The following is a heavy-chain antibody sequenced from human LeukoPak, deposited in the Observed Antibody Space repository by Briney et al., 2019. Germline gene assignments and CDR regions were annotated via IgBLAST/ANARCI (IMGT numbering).Heavy chain of an antibody. D-gene: IGHD1-26*01. CDR2: IYSGGST. V-gene: IGHV3-66*01. Sequence: GRSLRLSCAASGFTVSSNYMYWVRQAPGKGLEWVSVIYSGGSTYYADSVKGRFTISRDNAKNTLYLQMNSLRAEDTAMYYCARSVTGRYGFFDYWGQGTLVTVSS. CDR1: GFTVSSNY. J-gene: IGHJ4*02. CDR3: ARSVTGRYGFFDY.